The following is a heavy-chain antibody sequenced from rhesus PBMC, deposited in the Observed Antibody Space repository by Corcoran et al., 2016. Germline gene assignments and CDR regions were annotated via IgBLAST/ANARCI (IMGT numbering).Heavy chain of an antibody. D-gene: IGHD1-44*02. J-gene: IGHJ5-1*01. CDR1: GASIRGCW. V-gene: IGHV4-80*01. CDR3: AREGLPNRFDV. CDR2: INDNRWST. Sequence: QVQLQESGPGLVKPSETLSLTCTVSGASIRGCWWSWLRQPPGKGLEWIGDINDNRWSTKYNPLLKSRVTSSRDTSKHPVSLKLSSVTAADTAVYCCAREGLPNRFDVWGPGVLVTVSS.